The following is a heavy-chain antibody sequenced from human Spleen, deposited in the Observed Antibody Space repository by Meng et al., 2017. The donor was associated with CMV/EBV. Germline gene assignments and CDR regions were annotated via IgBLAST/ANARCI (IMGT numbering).Heavy chain of an antibody. CDR3: ARDLGVGAAGY. J-gene: IGHJ4*02. V-gene: IGHV1-69*05. Sequence: SVKVSCKASGGTFSSYAISWVRQAPGQGLEWMGGIIPIFGTANYAQKFQGRVTITTDESTSTAYMELSSLRSEDTAIFYCARDLGVGAAGYWGQGTLVTVSS. CDR1: GGTFSSYA. D-gene: IGHD3-3*01. CDR2: IIPIFGTA.